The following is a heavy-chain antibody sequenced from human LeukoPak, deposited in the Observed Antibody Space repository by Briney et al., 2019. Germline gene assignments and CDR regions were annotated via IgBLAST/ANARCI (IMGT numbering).Heavy chain of an antibody. CDR1: GFTFSSYA. CDR3: AKGSGYVDWLLYYFDY. J-gene: IGHJ4*02. V-gene: IGHV3-48*01. D-gene: IGHD3-9*01. CDR2: IYSGSSNK. Sequence: GGSLRLSCAASGFTFSSYAMHWVRQAPGKGLEWVADIYSGSSNKYYADSVKGRFTISRDNAKNSLYLQMNSLRAEDTAVYYCAKGSGYVDWLLYYFDYWGQGTLVTVSS.